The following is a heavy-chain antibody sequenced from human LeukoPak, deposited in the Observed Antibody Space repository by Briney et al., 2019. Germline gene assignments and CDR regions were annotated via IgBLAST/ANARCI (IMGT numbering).Heavy chain of an antibody. D-gene: IGHD3-22*01. CDR2: IIPIFGTA. Sequence: SVKVSCKASGGTFSSYAISWVRQAPGQGLEWMGGIIPIFGTANYAQKFQGRVTITADESTSTAYMELSILRSEDTAVYYCARDKGEYYYDSSGYRDAFDIWGQGTMVTVSS. J-gene: IGHJ3*02. V-gene: IGHV1-69*13. CDR3: ARDKGEYYYDSSGYRDAFDI. CDR1: GGTFSSYA.